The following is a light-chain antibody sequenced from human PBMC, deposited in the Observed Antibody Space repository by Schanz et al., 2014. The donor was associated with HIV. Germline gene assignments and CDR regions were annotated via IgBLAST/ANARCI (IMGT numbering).Light chain of an antibody. CDR2: GTS. J-gene: IGKJ3*01. V-gene: IGKV3-20*01. CDR1: QSVSNN. CDR3: QQYGSSPFT. Sequence: EIEMTQSPATLSVSPGERATLSCRASQSVSNNLAWYQQKLGQAPRLLIYGTSSRATGIPDRFSGSGSGTDFTLTISRLEPEDFAVYYCQQYGSSPFTFGPGTKVDIK.